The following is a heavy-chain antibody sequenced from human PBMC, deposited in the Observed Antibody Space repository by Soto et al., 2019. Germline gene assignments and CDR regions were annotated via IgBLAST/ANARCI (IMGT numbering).Heavy chain of an antibody. J-gene: IGHJ3*02. V-gene: IGHV3-30*04. CDR2: ISYDGSNK. D-gene: IGHD6-19*01. Sequence: GGSLRLSCAASGFTFSSYAMHWVRQAPGKGLEWVAVISYDGSNKYYADSVKGRFTISRDNSKNTLYLQMNSLRAEDTAVSYCARDGAVADSYAFDIWGQGTMVTVSS. CDR1: GFTFSSYA. CDR3: ARDGAVADSYAFDI.